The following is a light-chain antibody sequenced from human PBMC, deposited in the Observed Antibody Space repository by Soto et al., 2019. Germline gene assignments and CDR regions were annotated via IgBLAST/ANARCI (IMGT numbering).Light chain of an antibody. CDR3: QQSFSPLWT. J-gene: IGKJ1*01. CDR1: QSISNY. CDR2: AAS. Sequence: DIQMTQSPSSLSASVGDRVTITCRASQSISNYLNWYQQKPGKAPKLLIYAASSMQSGVPSRFTGSGSDTEFTLTISSLQPDDSATYYCQQSFSPLWTFGQGTKVEV. V-gene: IGKV1-39*01.